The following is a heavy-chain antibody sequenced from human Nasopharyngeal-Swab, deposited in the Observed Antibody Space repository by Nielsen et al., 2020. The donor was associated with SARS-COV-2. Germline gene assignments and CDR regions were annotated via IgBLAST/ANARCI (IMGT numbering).Heavy chain of an antibody. D-gene: IGHD2-2*01. CDR3: AKEGGMRRYCSTSRCYATLFCDF. Sequence: VRQAPGKGLEWGSTISGSGGGTYYADSVKGRVAISRDNSKNTLYLQMNSLRAEDTAVYYCAKEGGMRRYCSTSRCYATLFCDFWGQGTLVTVSS. J-gene: IGHJ4*02. CDR2: ISGSGGGT. V-gene: IGHV3-23*01.